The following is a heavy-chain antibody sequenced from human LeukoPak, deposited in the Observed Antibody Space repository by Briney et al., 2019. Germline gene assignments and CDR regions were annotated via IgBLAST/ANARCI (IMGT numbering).Heavy chain of an antibody. V-gene: IGHV3-9*01. J-gene: IGHJ4*02. Sequence: PGGSLRLSCAASGFTFDNYAMHWVRQAPGKGLEWVSGISWNSGNIGYADSVKGRFTISRDNAKNSLFLQMNSLRPGDTALYYCAKETFDYWGRGTLVTVSS. CDR2: ISWNSGNI. CDR3: AKETFDY. CDR1: GFTFDNYA.